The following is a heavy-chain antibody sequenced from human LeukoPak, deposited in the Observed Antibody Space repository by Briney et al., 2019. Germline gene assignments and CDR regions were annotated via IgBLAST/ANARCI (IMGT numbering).Heavy chain of an antibody. V-gene: IGHV4-59*01. J-gene: IGHJ4*02. CDR3: ARDKQPGDY. CDR1: GDSISPYY. CDR2: IYYSGDT. D-gene: IGHD1-1*01. Sequence: PSETLSLTCTVSGDSISPYYWGWIRQPPGKGLEWIGYIYYSGDTTYNPSLKSRVTMSVDTSKNQFSLKLSSVTAADTAVYYCARDKQPGDYWGQEALVTVSS.